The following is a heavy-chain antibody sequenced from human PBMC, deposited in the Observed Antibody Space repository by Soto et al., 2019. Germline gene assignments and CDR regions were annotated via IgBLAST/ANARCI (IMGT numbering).Heavy chain of an antibody. CDR2: IIPALGTA. V-gene: IGHV1-69*08. CDR1: GGTFSSHT. CDR3: ARPDFGDYWYFDL. Sequence: QDQLVQSGAEVKKPGSSVKVSCKASGGTFSSHTFSWVRQAPGQGLEWMGRIIPALGTATYAQKFQGRVTITADESATTAYMELNSLISEDTAVYYCARPDFGDYWYFDLWGRGTLVTVSS. D-gene: IGHD4-17*01. J-gene: IGHJ2*01.